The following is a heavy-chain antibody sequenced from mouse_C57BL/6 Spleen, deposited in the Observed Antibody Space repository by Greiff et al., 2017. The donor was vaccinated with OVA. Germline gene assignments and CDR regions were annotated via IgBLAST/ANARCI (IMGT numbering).Heavy chain of an antibody. CDR2: IDPSDSDT. V-gene: IGHV1-52*01. Sequence: QVQLQQPGAELVRPGSSVKLSCKASGYTFTSYWMHWVKQRPIQGLEWIGNIDPSDSDTHYNQKFKDKATLTVDKSSCTAYMQLSSLTSEYSAVDYCARSDYCNYRGFDVWGTGTTVTVSS. CDR1: GYTFTSYW. J-gene: IGHJ1*03. CDR3: ARSDYCNYRGFDV. D-gene: IGHD2-1*01.